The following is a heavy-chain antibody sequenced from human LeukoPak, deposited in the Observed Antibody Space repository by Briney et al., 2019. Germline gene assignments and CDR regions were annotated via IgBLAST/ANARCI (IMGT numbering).Heavy chain of an antibody. CDR3: ARILRSGYCSGGSCYSDY. Sequence: GGSLRLSCAASGFTFSDFYMSWIRQAPGKGLEWVSYISVGSSYTNYADSLKGRFTISRDNAKNSLYLQMNSLRAEDTAVYYCARILRSGYCSGGSCYSDYWGQGTLVTVSS. V-gene: IGHV3-11*06. D-gene: IGHD2-15*01. CDR2: ISVGSSYT. J-gene: IGHJ4*02. CDR1: GFTFSDFY.